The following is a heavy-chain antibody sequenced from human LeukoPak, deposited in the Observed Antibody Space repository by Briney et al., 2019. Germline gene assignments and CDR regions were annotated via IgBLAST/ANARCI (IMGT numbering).Heavy chain of an antibody. Sequence: NPSETLSLTCTVSGGSISSGGYYWSWIRQPPGKGLEWIGYIYYSGSTNYNPSLKSRVTISVDTSKNQFSLKLSSVTAADTAVYYCARAVRNGYPEVDWFDPWGQGTLVTVSS. CDR3: ARAVRNGYPEVDWFDP. CDR2: IYYSGST. V-gene: IGHV4-61*08. D-gene: IGHD4-11*01. CDR1: GGSISSGGYY. J-gene: IGHJ5*02.